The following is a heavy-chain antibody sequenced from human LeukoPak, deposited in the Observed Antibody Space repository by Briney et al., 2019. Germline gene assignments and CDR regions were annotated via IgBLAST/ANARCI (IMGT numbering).Heavy chain of an antibody. J-gene: IGHJ4*02. CDR1: GFTFDSYD. D-gene: IGHD3-3*01. CDR3: AKGYYDFWSGHLNSPY. V-gene: IGHV3-23*01. Sequence: GGSLRPSCAASGFTFDSYDMNWVRQAPGKGLQWVSGISGSGGSTYYADSVKGRFTISRDNSGDTLYLQMNSLRAEDTAVYYCAKGYYDFWSGHLNSPYWGQGTLVTVSS. CDR2: ISGSGGST.